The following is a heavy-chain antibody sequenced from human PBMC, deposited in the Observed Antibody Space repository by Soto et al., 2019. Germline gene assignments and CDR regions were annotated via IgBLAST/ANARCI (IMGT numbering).Heavy chain of an antibody. CDR1: GFTFRNYA. J-gene: IGHJ4*02. CDR2: VTSNGGST. V-gene: IGHV3-23*01. Sequence: EVQLLESGGGLVQPGGSLRLSCAASGFTFRNYAMSWVRQAPGKGLEWVSAVTSNGGSTYYADSVKGRFTISRDNSKNTLHLQMNSLRAEDTAVYYCARWAGRDGYIGLLTHWGQGTLVPVSS. D-gene: IGHD5-12*01. CDR3: ARWAGRDGYIGLLTH.